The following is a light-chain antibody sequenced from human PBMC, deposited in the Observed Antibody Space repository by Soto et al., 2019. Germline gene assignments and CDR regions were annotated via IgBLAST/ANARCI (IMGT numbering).Light chain of an antibody. CDR3: SSYTSSSTYV. J-gene: IGLJ1*01. V-gene: IGLV2-14*01. CDR2: DVS. Sequence: QSALTQPASVSGSPGQSITISCTGTSSDVGGYNYVSWYQQHPGKAPKLMIYDVSNRHSGVSNRFSGSKSGNTAYLTISGLQAEDESDYYCSSYTSSSTYVFGTGNKVTVL. CDR1: SSDVGGYNY.